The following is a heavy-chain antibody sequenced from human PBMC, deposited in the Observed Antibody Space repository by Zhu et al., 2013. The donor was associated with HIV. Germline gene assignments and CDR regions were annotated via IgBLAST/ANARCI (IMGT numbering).Heavy chain of an antibody. CDR3: ARGYKWELHYFDY. CDR2: IIPIFGRE. CDR1: GYTFTSNYA. Sequence: VKVSCKASGYTFTSNYAISWVRQAPGQGLEWMGGIIPIFGREIYAQKFQGRVTVTADESTTTVYMEMSSLRSEDTAVYYCARGYKWELHYFDYWGQGTLVTVSS. D-gene: IGHD1-26*01. V-gene: IGHV1-69*01. J-gene: IGHJ4*02.